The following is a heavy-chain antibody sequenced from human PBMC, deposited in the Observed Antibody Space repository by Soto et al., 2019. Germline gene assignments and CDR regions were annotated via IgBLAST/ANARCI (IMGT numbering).Heavy chain of an antibody. J-gene: IGHJ6*02. CDR3: ATKLDRGKATNYYGMDV. Sequence: HXESLVSSCKGCGYSFTSYCIGWVRQMPGKGLEWMGIIYPGDSDTRYSPSFQGQVTISADKSISTAYLQWSSLKASDTAMYYCATKLDRGKATNYYGMDVWGQGTTVTVSS. D-gene: IGHD1-26*01. CDR1: GYSFTSYC. V-gene: IGHV5-51*01. CDR2: IYPGDSDT.